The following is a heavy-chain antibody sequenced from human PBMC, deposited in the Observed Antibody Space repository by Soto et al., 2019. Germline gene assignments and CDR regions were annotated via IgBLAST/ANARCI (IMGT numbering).Heavy chain of an antibody. CDR2: ISAYNGNT. V-gene: IGHV1-18*01. D-gene: IGHD3-3*01. J-gene: IGHJ5*02. CDR1: GYTFTSYG. CDR3: ARQSTFFGVVPEWFDP. Sequence: GASVKVSCKASGYTFTSYGISWARQAPGQGLEWMGWISAYNGNTNYAQKLQGRVTMTTDTSTSTAYMELRSLRSDDTAVYYCARQSTFFGVVPEWFDPWGQGTLVTVSS.